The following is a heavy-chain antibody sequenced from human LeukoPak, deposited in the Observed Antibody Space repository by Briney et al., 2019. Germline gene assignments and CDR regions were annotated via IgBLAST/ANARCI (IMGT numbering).Heavy chain of an antibody. Sequence: SETLSLTCAVYGGSFSGYYWSWIRQPAGKGLEWIGRIYTSGSTNYNPSLKSRVTISVDTSKNQFSLKLSSVTAADTAVYYCARESYVDTTTQFDYWGQGTLVTVSS. CDR1: GGSFSGYY. J-gene: IGHJ4*02. D-gene: IGHD5-18*01. CDR2: IYTSGST. V-gene: IGHV4-4*07. CDR3: ARESYVDTTTQFDY.